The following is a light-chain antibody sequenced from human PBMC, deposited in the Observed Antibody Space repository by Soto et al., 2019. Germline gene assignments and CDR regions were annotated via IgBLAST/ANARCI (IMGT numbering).Light chain of an antibody. Sequence: PGERATLSSRASQSVTSGYLAWYQQKPSQPPRLLIYTVSRRATGIPDRFSGSGSGTDFTLSINRLEPDDFAVYYCQQYDTFPYTFGQGT. J-gene: IGKJ2*01. V-gene: IGKV3-20*01. CDR2: TVS. CDR3: QQYDTFPYT. CDR1: QSVTSGY.